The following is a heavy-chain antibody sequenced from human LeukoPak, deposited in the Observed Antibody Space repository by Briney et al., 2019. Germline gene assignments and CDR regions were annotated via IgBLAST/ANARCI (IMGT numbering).Heavy chain of an antibody. D-gene: IGHD5-24*01. Sequence: SETLSLTCTVSGGSISSYYWSWIRQPAGKGLEWIGRIYTSGSTNYNPSLKSRVNMSVDTSKKQFSLKLSSVTGADTAVYYCERDGDGYNSEGDYWGQGTMVTVSS. V-gene: IGHV4-4*07. CDR1: GGSISSYY. CDR2: IYTSGST. CDR3: ERDGDGYNSEGDY. J-gene: IGHJ4*02.